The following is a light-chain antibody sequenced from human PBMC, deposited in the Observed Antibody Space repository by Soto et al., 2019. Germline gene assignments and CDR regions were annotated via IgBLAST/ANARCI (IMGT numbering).Light chain of an antibody. CDR2: DVS. V-gene: IGLV2-14*01. CDR3: SSYTRSVTVL. CDR1: SNDVGGYNY. J-gene: IGLJ2*01. Sequence: QSVLTQPASVSGSPGQSITISCTGTSNDVGGYNYVSWYQQHPGKAPKLMIYDVSNRPSGVSNRFSGSKSGDTASLTISGLQAEDEADYYCSSYTRSVTVLFGGGTKLTVL.